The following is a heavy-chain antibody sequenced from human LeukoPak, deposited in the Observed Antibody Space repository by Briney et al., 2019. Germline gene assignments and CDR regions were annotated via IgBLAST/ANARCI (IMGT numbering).Heavy chain of an antibody. Sequence: AASVKVSCKASGYTFTSYYMHWVRQAPGQGLEWMGIINPSGGSTSYAQKFQGRVTMSRDTSTSTVYMELSSLRSEDTAVYYCARDNHYYDSSGYPLPYYFDYWGQGTLVTVSS. CDR1: GYTFTSYY. J-gene: IGHJ4*02. CDR3: ARDNHYYDSSGYPLPYYFDY. CDR2: INPSGGST. D-gene: IGHD3-22*01. V-gene: IGHV1-46*01.